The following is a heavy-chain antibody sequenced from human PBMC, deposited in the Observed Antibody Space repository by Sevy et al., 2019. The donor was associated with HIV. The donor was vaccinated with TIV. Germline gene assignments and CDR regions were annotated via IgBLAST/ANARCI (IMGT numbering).Heavy chain of an antibody. CDR1: GFTFSSYA. Sequence: GGSLRLSCAASGFTFSSYAMHWVRQAPGKGLEWVAVISYDGSKKYYADSVKGRFTISRDNSKNTLYLQMNSLRAEDTTVYYCARDGDHSSDRYYYYYYYMDVWGKGTTVTVSS. J-gene: IGHJ6*03. CDR3: ARDGDHSSDRYYYYYYYMDV. D-gene: IGHD6-19*01. V-gene: IGHV3-30-3*01. CDR2: ISYDGSKK.